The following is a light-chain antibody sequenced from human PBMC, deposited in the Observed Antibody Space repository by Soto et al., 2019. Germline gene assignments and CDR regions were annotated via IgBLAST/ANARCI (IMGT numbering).Light chain of an antibody. V-gene: IGLV1-40*01. J-gene: IGLJ1*01. Sequence: QSALTQPPSVSGAPGQRVTISCTGSSSNIGAGYDVHWYQQLPGTAPKVLIYGNSNRPSGVPDRFSGSKSGTSASLAITGLQAEDEADYYCQSYDSSLSGYVFGPGTKVTVL. CDR1: SSNIGAGYD. CDR3: QSYDSSLSGYV. CDR2: GNS.